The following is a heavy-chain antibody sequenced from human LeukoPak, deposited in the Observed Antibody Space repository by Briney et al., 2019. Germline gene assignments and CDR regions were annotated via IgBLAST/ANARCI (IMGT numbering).Heavy chain of an antibody. D-gene: IGHD6-19*01. CDR3: ASAGSGWYIRYGGLFDY. J-gene: IGHJ4*02. Sequence: SETLSLTCAVYGGSFSGYYWSWIRKPPRKGLEWIGEINHSGSTNYNPSLNSRVTISVDTSKNQFSLELSSVTAADTAVYYCASAGSGWYIRYGGLFDYWGQGTLVTVSS. CDR2: INHSGST. CDR1: GGSFSGYY. V-gene: IGHV4-34*01.